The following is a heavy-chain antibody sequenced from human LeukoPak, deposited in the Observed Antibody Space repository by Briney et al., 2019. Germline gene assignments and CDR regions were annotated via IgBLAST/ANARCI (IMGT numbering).Heavy chain of an antibody. CDR1: GFTFDDYA. V-gene: IGHV3-9*01. J-gene: IGHJ4*02. Sequence: PGGSLRLSCAASGFTFDDYAMHWVRQVPGKGLEWVSGINWNSDSIGYAVRGRFTISGDNAKNSLYLQMNSLRVEDTALYYCVTNGGGDSGYGNFDYWGQGTLVTVSS. CDR2: INWNSDSI. CDR3: VTNGGGDSGYGNFDY. D-gene: IGHD5-12*01.